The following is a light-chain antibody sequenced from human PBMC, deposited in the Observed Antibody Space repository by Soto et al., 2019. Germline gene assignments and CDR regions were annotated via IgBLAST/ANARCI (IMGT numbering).Light chain of an antibody. J-gene: IGKJ3*01. Sequence: ELVMTQSPATLSVSPGERATLSCRASQSVSSNLAWYQQKPGQAPRLLIYGASTRATGIPVRFSGSGSGTEFTLTISSLQSEDFAVYYCQQYNNWPPFTFGPGTKVDLK. V-gene: IGKV3-15*01. CDR2: GAS. CDR3: QQYNNWPPFT. CDR1: QSVSSN.